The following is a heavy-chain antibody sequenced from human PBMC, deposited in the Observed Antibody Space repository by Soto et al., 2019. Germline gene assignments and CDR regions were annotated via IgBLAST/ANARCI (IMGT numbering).Heavy chain of an antibody. CDR3: ARDYCRGTTCDEFDY. J-gene: IGHJ4*02. CDR2: IYPGDSDT. V-gene: IGHV5-51*01. Sequence: GESLKISCKGSGYRFTNYWIGWVRQMPGKGLEWMGIIYPGDSDTRYSPSFQGQVTISADKSINTAYLQWSSLKASDTAMYYCARDYCRGTTCDEFDYWGQGTLVTVSS. CDR1: GYRFTNYW. D-gene: IGHD2-2*01.